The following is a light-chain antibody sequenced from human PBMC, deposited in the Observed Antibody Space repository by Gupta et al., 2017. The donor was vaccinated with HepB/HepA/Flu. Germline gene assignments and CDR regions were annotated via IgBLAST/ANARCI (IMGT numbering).Light chain of an antibody. CDR3: QSYDSILSGSV. V-gene: IGLV1-40*01. CDR2: GNS. J-gene: IGLJ2*01. CDR1: SSNIGAGYD. Sequence: QTVLTQTPSVSGEAGQRVTISCTGRSSNIGAGYDVHSYQQLPGTAPKLLIYGNSNRPSGVPDRFSCSKSGTSASLAITGLQAEYEADYYCQSYDSILSGSVFGGGTKLTVL.